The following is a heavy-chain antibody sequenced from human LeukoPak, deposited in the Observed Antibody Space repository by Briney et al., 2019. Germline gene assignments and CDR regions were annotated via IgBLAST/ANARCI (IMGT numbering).Heavy chain of an antibody. Sequence: SETPSLTCTVSGGSISSYYWSWIRQPPGKGLEWIGYIYYSGRTNYNPSLKSRVTISVDTSKNQFSLKLSSVTAADTAVYYCARHADYYDSSAFDYWGQGTLVTVSS. D-gene: IGHD3-22*01. CDR2: IYYSGRT. CDR3: ARHADYYDSSAFDY. CDR1: GGSISSYY. V-gene: IGHV4-59*08. J-gene: IGHJ4*02.